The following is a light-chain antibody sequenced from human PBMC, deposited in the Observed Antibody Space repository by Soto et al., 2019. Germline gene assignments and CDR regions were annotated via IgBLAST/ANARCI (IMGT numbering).Light chain of an antibody. Sequence: QTVVTQPPSASGTPGQRVTISCSGSSSNIGSSYVDWYQYLPGTAPKLLIYRNNQRPSGVPDRFSGSKSGTSASLAIGGLRSEDEADYYCAAWDDSLSVVFGGGTKVTVL. CDR2: RNN. CDR3: AAWDDSLSVV. CDR1: SSNIGSSY. J-gene: IGLJ3*02. V-gene: IGLV1-47*01.